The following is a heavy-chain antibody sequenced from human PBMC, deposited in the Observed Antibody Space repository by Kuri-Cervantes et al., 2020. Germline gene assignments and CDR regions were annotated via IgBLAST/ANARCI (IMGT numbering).Heavy chain of an antibody. CDR1: GFTFSDYY. V-gene: IGHV3-11*01. CDR3: AKSGLATITGYFDY. Sequence: GESLKISCAASGFTFSDYYMSWIRQAPGKGLEWVSYISSSGSTIYYADSVKGRFTISRDNAKNSLYLQMNSLRAEDTALYNCAKSGLATITGYFDYWGQGILVTVSS. J-gene: IGHJ4*02. CDR2: ISSSGSTI. D-gene: IGHD5-24*01.